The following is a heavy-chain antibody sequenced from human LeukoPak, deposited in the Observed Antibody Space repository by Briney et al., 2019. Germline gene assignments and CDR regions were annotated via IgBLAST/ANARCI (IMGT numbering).Heavy chain of an antibody. Sequence: GASVKVSCKASGYTFTSYYMHWVRQAPGHGLEWMGWINPNSGGTNYAQKFQGRVTMTRDTSISTAYMELSRLRSDDTAVYYCARASARPDKHHFDYWGQGTLVTVSS. CDR1: GYTFTSYY. V-gene: IGHV1-2*02. J-gene: IGHJ4*02. CDR2: INPNSGGT. CDR3: ARASARPDKHHFDY.